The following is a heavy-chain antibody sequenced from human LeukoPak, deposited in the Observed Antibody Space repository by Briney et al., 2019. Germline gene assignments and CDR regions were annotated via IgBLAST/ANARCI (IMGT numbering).Heavy chain of an antibody. CDR1: GFTFSSYS. Sequence: PGGSLRLSCAASGFTFSSYSMNWVRQAPGKGLEWVSSISSSSSYIYYADSVKGRFTISRDNSKNSLYMQMNSLRAEDTALYYCAKDGRREGYNYVDYWGQGTLVTVSA. J-gene: IGHJ4*02. CDR2: ISSSSSYI. V-gene: IGHV3-21*04. CDR3: AKDGRREGYNYVDY. D-gene: IGHD5-24*01.